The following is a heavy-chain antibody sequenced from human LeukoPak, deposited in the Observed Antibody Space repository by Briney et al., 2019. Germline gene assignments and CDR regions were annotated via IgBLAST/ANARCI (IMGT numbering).Heavy chain of an antibody. J-gene: IGHJ5*02. CDR2: ISSSSSYI. CDR3: AKDGDFWSGYYTRWFDP. D-gene: IGHD3-3*01. V-gene: IGHV3-21*04. Sequence: GGSLRLSCAASGFTFSSYSMNWVRQAPGKGLEWVSSISSSSSYIYYADSVKGRFTISRDNSKNTLYLQMNSLRAEDTAVYYCAKDGDFWSGYYTRWFDPWGQGTLVTVSS. CDR1: GFTFSSYS.